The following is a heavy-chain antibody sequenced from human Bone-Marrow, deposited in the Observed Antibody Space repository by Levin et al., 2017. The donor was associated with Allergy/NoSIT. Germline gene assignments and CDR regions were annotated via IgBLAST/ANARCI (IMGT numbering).Heavy chain of an antibody. J-gene: IGHJ4*02. Sequence: SETLSLTCTVSGASVSSIHFYWGWIRQPPGKGLEWIGYIYHNGLTNYNPSLKSRITISLDTSKNQFSLRLSSVTAADTAVYYCATAQETVGSLYWGQGTLGTVSS. D-gene: IGHD3-10*01. CDR1: GASVSSIHFY. CDR2: IYHNGLT. CDR3: ATAQETVGSLY. V-gene: IGHV4-61*01.